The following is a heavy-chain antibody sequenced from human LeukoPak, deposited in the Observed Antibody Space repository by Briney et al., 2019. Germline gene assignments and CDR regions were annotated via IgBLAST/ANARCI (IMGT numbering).Heavy chain of an antibody. V-gene: IGHV3-21*04. Sequence: GGSLRLSCAASGFTFSSYSMNWVRQAPGKGLEWVSSISSSSSYIYYADSVKGRFTISRDNAKNSLYLQMNSLRAEDTAVYYCASLRRLLWFGESIADYWGQGTLVTVSS. CDR3: ASLRRLLWFGESIADY. J-gene: IGHJ4*02. CDR2: ISSSSSYI. CDR1: GFTFSSYS. D-gene: IGHD3-10*01.